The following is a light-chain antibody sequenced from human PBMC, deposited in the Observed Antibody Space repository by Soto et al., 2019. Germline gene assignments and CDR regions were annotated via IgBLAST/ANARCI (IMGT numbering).Light chain of an antibody. CDR1: QDMRKD. CDR2: AAS. V-gene: IGKV1-6*01. Sequence: AIQMTQSPFSLSASVGDRGTITCRASQDMRKDLGWYQQKPGKAPNLLIYAASTLQIGVPSRFSGSGSGTDFTLTISSLQPEDFASYYCLQGYNFPHTFGPGTKVDIK. J-gene: IGKJ3*01. CDR3: LQGYNFPHT.